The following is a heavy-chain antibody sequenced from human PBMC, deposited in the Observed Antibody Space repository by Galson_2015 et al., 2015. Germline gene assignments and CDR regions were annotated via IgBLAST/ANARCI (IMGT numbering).Heavy chain of an antibody. Sequence: SVKVSCKASGYTFTSYGISWVRQAPGQGLEWMGGIIPIFGTANYAQKFQGRVTITADESTSTAYMELSSLRSEDTAVYYCARPSKAHYDSSGYYFDYWGQGTLVTVSS. CDR1: GYTFTSYG. J-gene: IGHJ4*02. CDR3: ARPSKAHYDSSGYYFDY. V-gene: IGHV1-69*13. CDR2: IIPIFGTA. D-gene: IGHD3-22*01.